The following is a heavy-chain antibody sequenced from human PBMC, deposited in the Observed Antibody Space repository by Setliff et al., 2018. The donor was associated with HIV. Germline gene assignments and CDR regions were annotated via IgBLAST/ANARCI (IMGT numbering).Heavy chain of an antibody. CDR1: GDSIGTYY. D-gene: IGHD7-27*01. Sequence: PSETLSLTCSVFGDSIGTYYWNWIRQTPGKRLEWIGFFYYGGSTDYNPALKNRVAISVDTSRHRVSLKMTSVTAADTAVYYSARARLLGGFLSWGRGALVTVS. CDR3: ARARLLGGFLS. CDR2: FYYGGST. V-gene: IGHV4-59*01. J-gene: IGHJ5*02.